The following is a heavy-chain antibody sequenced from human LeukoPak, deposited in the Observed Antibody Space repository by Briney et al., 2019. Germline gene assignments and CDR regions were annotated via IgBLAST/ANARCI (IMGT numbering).Heavy chain of an antibody. CDR2: ISSSSSTI. CDR3: AGDRGTMVRGVIRWFDP. J-gene: IGHJ5*02. D-gene: IGHD3-10*01. Sequence: GGSLRLSCAASGFTFSSYTMNWVRQAPGKGLEWVSYISSSSSTIYYADSVKGRFTISRDNAKNSLYLQMNSLRAEDTAVYYCAGDRGTMVRGVIRWFDPWGQGTLVTVSS. CDR1: GFTFSSYT. V-gene: IGHV3-48*01.